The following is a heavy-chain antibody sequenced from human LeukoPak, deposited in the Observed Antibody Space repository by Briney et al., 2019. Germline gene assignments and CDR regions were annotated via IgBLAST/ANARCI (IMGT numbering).Heavy chain of an antibody. D-gene: IGHD2-2*01. J-gene: IGHJ4*02. CDR3: AKRGKGYCSSPSCATDY. CDR2: ISESGVST. CDR1: GFTFSNYA. Sequence: GGSLRLSCAASGFTFSNYAMSWVRQAPGKGLEWVSAISESGVSTYYADSVKGWFTISRDNSKNTLYLQLNSLRAEDTAVYFCAKRGKGYCSSPSCATDYWGQGTLVTVSS. V-gene: IGHV3-23*01.